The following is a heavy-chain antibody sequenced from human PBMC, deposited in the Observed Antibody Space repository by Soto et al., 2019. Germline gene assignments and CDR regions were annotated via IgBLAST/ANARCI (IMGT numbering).Heavy chain of an antibody. CDR2: FHSGGGT. CDR1: GDSISSYN. V-gene: IGHV4-59*08. Sequence: QVQLQESGPGLVKPSETLSLTCTVSGDSISSYNLAWIRQPPGKGLEWIGYFHSGGGTSYNPSLKSRVAISADTSMKQFSLRLSSVTAADTAVYYCVRQGIGVLHGLVDVWGQGTTVTVSS. CDR3: VRQGIGVLHGLVDV. D-gene: IGHD3-10*01. J-gene: IGHJ6*02.